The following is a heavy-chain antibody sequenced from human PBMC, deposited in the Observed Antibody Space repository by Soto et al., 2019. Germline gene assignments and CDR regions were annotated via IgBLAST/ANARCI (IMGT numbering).Heavy chain of an antibody. CDR1: GNTFTAYY. V-gene: IGHV1-2*02. Sequence: ASVKVSCKASGNTFTAYYMHWVRQAPGQGLEWMGWINPNDGGTNYAQKFQGRVTMTRDTSISTTYMELSRLRSDDTAVYYCARAVPVASHYGMDVWGQGTTVTVSS. J-gene: IGHJ6*02. D-gene: IGHD2-2*01. CDR3: ARAVPVASHYGMDV. CDR2: INPNDGGT.